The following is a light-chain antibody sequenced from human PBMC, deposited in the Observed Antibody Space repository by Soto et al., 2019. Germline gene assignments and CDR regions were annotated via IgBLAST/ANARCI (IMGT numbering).Light chain of an antibody. V-gene: IGKV3-20*01. CDR2: AAS. J-gene: IGKJ2*01. CDR1: QSVSSSY. CDR3: QLYGSSPPRYT. Sequence: ECVLTQSPGTLSLSPGERATLSCRASQSVSSSYLARYQQKPGQAPRLLIYAASTRATGIPDRFSGSGSGTDFTLTISRLEPEDFAVYFCQLYGSSPPRYTFGQGTKLEIK.